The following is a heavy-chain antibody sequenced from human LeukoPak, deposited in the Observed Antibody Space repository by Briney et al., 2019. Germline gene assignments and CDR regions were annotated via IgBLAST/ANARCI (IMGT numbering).Heavy chain of an antibody. CDR3: ARGGLPTCYYDSSGYYFDY. V-gene: IGHV1-46*01. CDR2: INPSGGST. J-gene: IGHJ4*02. D-gene: IGHD3-22*01. CDR1: GYTFTSYY. Sequence: ASVKVSCKASGYTFTSYYMHWVRQAPGQGLEWMGIINPSGGSTSYAQKFQGRVTMTRDTSTSTVYMELSSLRSEDTAVYYCARGGLPTCYYDSSGYYFDYWGQGTLVTVSS.